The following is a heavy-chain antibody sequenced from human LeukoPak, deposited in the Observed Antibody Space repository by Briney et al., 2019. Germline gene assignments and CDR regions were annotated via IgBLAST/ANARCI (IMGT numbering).Heavy chain of an antibody. D-gene: IGHD3-10*01. V-gene: IGHV3-21*01. J-gene: IGHJ4*02. Sequence: PGGSLRLSCAASGFTFSSYSMNWVRQAPGKGLEWVSSISSSSSYIYYADSVKGRFTISRDNAKNSLYLQMNSLRAEDTAVYYCARVMVRGVILLDYWGQGTLVTVSS. CDR2: ISSSSSYI. CDR3: ARVMVRGVILLDY. CDR1: GFTFSSYS.